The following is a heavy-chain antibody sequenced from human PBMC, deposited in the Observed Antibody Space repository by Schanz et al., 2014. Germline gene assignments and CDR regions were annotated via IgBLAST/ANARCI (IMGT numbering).Heavy chain of an antibody. V-gene: IGHV3-23*01. Sequence: EVHLLESGGGLVEPGGSLRLSCATSGFSLDIFAVSWVRQAPGKGLEWVSSISSGGNPYYANSVKGRFGISRDNSKNTLYLQMNSLRAEDTAVYYCAKGRFGELSAFDIWGQGTMVTVSS. CDR2: ISSGGNP. CDR1: GFSLDIFA. J-gene: IGHJ3*02. D-gene: IGHD3-10*01. CDR3: AKGRFGELSAFDI.